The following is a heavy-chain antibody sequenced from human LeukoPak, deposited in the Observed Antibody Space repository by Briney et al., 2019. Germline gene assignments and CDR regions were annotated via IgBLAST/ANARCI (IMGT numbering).Heavy chain of an antibody. Sequence: GGSLRLSCAASGYTFSDHYIDWVRQAPGKGLEWVGHTRNKANNYATEYAASVKGRFTISRDDSRNSVYLQMNSLKTEDTAVYYCTRWRSGTSDWGQGTLVTVSS. V-gene: IGHV3-72*01. J-gene: IGHJ4*02. D-gene: IGHD4-23*01. CDR1: GYTFSDHY. CDR3: TRWRSGTSD. CDR2: TRNKANNYAT.